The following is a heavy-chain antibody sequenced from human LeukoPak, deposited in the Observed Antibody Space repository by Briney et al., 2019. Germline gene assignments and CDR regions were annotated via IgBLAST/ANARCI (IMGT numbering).Heavy chain of an antibody. CDR2: INPNSGGT. D-gene: IGHD2-2*02. CDR3: ARDRWDKGTAIPGGD. V-gene: IGHV1-2*06. CDR1: GYTFTGYY. Sequence: ASVKVSCKASGYTFTGYYMHWVRQAPGQELEWMGRINPNSGGTNYAQKFQGRVTMTRDTTISTAYMELSRLRSDDTAVYYCARDRWDKGTAIPGGDWGQGTLVTVSS. J-gene: IGHJ4*02.